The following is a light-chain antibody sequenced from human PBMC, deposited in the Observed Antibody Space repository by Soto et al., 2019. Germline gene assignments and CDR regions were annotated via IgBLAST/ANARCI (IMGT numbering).Light chain of an antibody. V-gene: IGKV3-20*01. Sequence: EIVLTQSPGTLSLSPGERATLSCRASQSVSSNYLAWYQQKPGQAPRLLVYGTSSTTTGIPDRFSGSGSGTDFTLIISRLEPENFAVYYCHHYSSSPPWTFGQGTKV. J-gene: IGKJ1*01. CDR2: GTS. CDR1: QSVSSNY. CDR3: HHYSSSPPWT.